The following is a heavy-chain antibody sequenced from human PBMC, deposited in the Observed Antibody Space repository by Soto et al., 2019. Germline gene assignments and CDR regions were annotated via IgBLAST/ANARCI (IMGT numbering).Heavy chain of an antibody. CDR2: INHSGST. Sequence: QVQLQQWGAGLLKPSETLSLTCAVYGGSFSGYYWSWIRQPPGKGLEWIGEINHSGSTNYNPSLKSRVIISVDTSKNQFSLKLSSVTAADTAVYYCARGVGDYGDYADWFDPWGQGTLVTVSS. CDR3: ARGVGDYGDYADWFDP. V-gene: IGHV4-34*01. CDR1: GGSFSGYY. J-gene: IGHJ5*02. D-gene: IGHD4-17*01.